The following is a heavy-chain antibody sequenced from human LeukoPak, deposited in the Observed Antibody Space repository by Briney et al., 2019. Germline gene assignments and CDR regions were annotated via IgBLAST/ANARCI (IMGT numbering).Heavy chain of an antibody. CDR1: GFTFSSYG. Sequence: GGSLRLSCAASGFTFSSYGMHWVRQAPGKGLEWVAVIWYDGSNKYYADSVKGRFTISRDNSKNTLYPQMNSLRAEDTAVYYCARDHSGGYGIDYWGQGTLVTVSS. J-gene: IGHJ4*02. CDR3: ARDHSGGYGIDY. V-gene: IGHV3-33*01. CDR2: IWYDGSNK. D-gene: IGHD5-12*01.